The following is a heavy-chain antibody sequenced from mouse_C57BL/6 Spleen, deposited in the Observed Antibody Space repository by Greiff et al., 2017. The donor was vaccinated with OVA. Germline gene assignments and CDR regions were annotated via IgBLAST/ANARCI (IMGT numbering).Heavy chain of an antibody. CDR2: LSSGGSYT. CDR1: GFTFSSYG. J-gene: IGHJ1*03. D-gene: IGHD1-1*01. Sequence: EVQLVESGGDLVKPGGSLKLSCAASGFTFSSYGMSWVRQTPDKRLEWVATLSSGGSYTYYPDSVKGRFTISRDNAKNTLYLQMSSLKSEDTAMYYCARPGSSYGYFDVWGTGTTVTVSS. V-gene: IGHV5-6*01. CDR3: ARPGSSYGYFDV.